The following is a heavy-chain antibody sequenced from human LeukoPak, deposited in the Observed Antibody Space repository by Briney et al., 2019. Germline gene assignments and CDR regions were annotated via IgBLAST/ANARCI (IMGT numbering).Heavy chain of an antibody. J-gene: IGHJ4*02. CDR3: ARKGGGSFNFDY. V-gene: IGHV1-69*13. Sequence: ASVKVSCKASGGTFSSYAISWVRQAPGQGLEWMGGIIPIFGTANYAQKSQGRVTITADESTSTAYMELSSLRSEDTAVYYCARKGGGSFNFDYWGQGTLVTVSS. CDR2: IIPIFGTA. D-gene: IGHD1-26*01. CDR1: GGTFSSYA.